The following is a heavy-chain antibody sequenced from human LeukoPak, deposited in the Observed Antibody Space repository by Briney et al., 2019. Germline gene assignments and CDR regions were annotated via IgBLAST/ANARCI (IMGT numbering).Heavy chain of an antibody. D-gene: IGHD4-17*01. J-gene: IGHJ4*02. CDR1: GGSISSGSYY. Sequence: KTSQTLSLTCTVSGGSISSGSYYWSWIRQPAGKGLEWIGRIYTSGSTNYNPSLKSRVTISVDTSKNQFSLKLSSVTAADTAVYYCARVHDYGDLYFDYWGQGTLVTVSS. CDR2: IYTSGST. CDR3: ARVHDYGDLYFDY. V-gene: IGHV4-61*02.